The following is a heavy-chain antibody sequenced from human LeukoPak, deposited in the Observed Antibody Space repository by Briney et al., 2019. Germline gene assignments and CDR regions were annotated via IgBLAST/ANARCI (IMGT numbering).Heavy chain of an antibody. CDR3: ARSFSSSPYYYYYMDV. CDR1: GGSISSYY. D-gene: IGHD6-6*01. CDR2: IYTSGST. Sequence: SETLSLTCTVSGGSISSYYWSWIRQPAGKGLEWIGHIYTSGSTNYNPSLKSRVTMSVDTSKNQFSLKLSSVTAADTAVYYCARSFSSSPYYYYYMDVWGKGTTVTVSS. J-gene: IGHJ6*03. V-gene: IGHV4-4*07.